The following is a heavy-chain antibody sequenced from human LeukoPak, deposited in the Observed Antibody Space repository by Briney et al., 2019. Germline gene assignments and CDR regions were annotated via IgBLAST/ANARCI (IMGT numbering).Heavy chain of an antibody. CDR2: ISGSGGST. V-gene: IGHV3-23*01. D-gene: IGHD4-17*01. J-gene: IGHJ3*02. Sequence: GGSLRLSCAASGFTFSSYAMSWVRQAPGRGLEWVSSISGSGGSTQYADSVQGRFAISRDNSKNVLYLQMNSLRAEDTAVYFCARDPNGDYIGTFDMWGRGTMVSVSS. CDR1: GFTFSSYA. CDR3: ARDPNGDYIGTFDM.